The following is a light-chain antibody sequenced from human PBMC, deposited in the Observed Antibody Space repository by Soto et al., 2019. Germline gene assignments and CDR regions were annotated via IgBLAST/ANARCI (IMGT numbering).Light chain of an antibody. Sequence: QSALTQPASVSGSPGQSITISCTVTSSDVGGYNYVSWYQQHPGKAPKLMIYEVSNRPSGVSNRFSGSKSGNTASLTISGLQADDEADYYCSSYTSSTTVVFGGGTKVTVL. V-gene: IGLV2-14*01. J-gene: IGLJ2*01. CDR1: SSDVGGYNY. CDR2: EVS. CDR3: SSYTSSTTVV.